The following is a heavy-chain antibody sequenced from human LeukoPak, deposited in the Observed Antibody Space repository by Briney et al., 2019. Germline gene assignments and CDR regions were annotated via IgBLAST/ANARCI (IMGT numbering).Heavy chain of an antibody. J-gene: IGHJ4*02. CDR1: GGSFSGYY. V-gene: IGHV4-34*01. D-gene: IGHD3-9*01. Sequence: KSSETLSLTCAVYGGSFSGYYWSWIRQPPGKGLEWIGDINHSGSTNYNPSLKSRVTISVDTSKNQFSLKLSSVTAADTAVYYCARGSTAILTGYRSFDYWGQGTLVTVSS. CDR3: ARGSTAILTGYRSFDY. CDR2: INHSGST.